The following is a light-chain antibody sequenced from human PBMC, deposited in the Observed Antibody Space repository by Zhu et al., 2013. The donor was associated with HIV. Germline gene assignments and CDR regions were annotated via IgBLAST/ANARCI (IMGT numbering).Light chain of an antibody. CDR2: RAS. CDR1: QSITTW. V-gene: IGKV1-5*03. Sequence: DIQMTQSPSTLYASVGDRVTITCRASQSITTWLAWYQQKSGSAPRLLISRASTLESGVPSRFNGNRSGPEFTLTISSLQPDDFTTYFCQQYKTFPWTFGQGTKVEIK. CDR3: QQYKTFPWT. J-gene: IGKJ1*01.